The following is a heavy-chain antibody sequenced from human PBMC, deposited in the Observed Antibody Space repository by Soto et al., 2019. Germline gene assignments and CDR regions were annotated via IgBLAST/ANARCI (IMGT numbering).Heavy chain of an antibody. CDR2: ISGSGGSI. D-gene: IGHD3-10*01. CDR3: AKSRSSGVSMVRGVDGFDT. J-gene: IGHJ3*02. CDR1: GFTFSSYA. Sequence: EVQLLESGGGLAQPGGSLRLSCAASGFTFSSYAMSWVRQAPGKGLEWVSSISGSGGSIYYADSVQGRVTISRDSSKTTLKLQMNSLRVEDTAVYYCAKSRSSGVSMVRGVDGFDTWGQGAMVTVSS. V-gene: IGHV3-23*01.